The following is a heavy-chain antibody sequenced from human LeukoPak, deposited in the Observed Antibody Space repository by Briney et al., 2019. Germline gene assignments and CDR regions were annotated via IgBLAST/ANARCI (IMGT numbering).Heavy chain of an antibody. J-gene: IGHJ4*02. CDR3: VKITSVTGGDC. Sequence: PGGSLRLSCSASGFTSSAYAMYWVRQAPGKGLEYVSGISNDGSRSFYADSVKGRFTISRDNSKNTLYLQMSSLRAEDTALYYCVKITSVTGGDCWGQGTRLTVSS. CDR1: GFTSSAYA. D-gene: IGHD1-1*01. CDR2: ISNDGSRS. V-gene: IGHV3-64D*09.